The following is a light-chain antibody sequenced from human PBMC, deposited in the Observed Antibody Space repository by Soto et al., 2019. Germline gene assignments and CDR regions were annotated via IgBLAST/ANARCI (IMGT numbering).Light chain of an antibody. CDR3: GSWDSSLSAYV. Sequence: QYVLTPPPSVSAAPGQKVTISCSGSISNIGGNSVSWYQQLPGTAPKLLIYDDNKRPSGIPDRFSGSKSGTSATPGITGFQTGDEADYYCGSWDSSLSAYVFGTGTKVAVL. J-gene: IGLJ1*01. CDR1: ISNIGGNS. V-gene: IGLV1-51*01. CDR2: DDN.